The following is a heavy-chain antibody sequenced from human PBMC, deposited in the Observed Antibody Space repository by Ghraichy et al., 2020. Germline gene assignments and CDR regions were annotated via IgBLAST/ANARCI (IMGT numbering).Heavy chain of an antibody. CDR2: ITEDGVST. D-gene: IGHD3-9*01. Sequence: LSLTCASSGFSFANKGMSWFRQAPGKGLEWVSTITEDGVSTYYADSVKGRFTISRDNSKNTVNLQMNSLRVEDTAVYSCAKGGGVFYDPLTTYLIPDYFDDWGQGTLVTVSS. CDR1: GFSFANKG. CDR3: AKGGGVFYDPLTTYLIPDYFDD. V-gene: IGHV3-23*01. J-gene: IGHJ4*02.